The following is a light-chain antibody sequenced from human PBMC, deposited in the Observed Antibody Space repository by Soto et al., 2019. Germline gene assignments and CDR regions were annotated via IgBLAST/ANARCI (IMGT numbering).Light chain of an antibody. CDR2: EVS. CDR3: SSYTSSTSLDV. CDR1: SSDVGGYNY. Sequence: QSALTQPRSVSGSPGQSVTISCTGTSSDVGGYNYVSWYQQHPGKAPKLMIYEVSNRPSGVSIRFSGSKSGNTASLTISGLQAEDEADYYCSSYTSSTSLDVFGTGTKVTVL. J-gene: IGLJ1*01. V-gene: IGLV2-14*01.